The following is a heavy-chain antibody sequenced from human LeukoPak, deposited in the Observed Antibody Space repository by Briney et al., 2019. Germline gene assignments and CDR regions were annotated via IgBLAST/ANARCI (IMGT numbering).Heavy chain of an antibody. D-gene: IGHD1-7*01. J-gene: IGHJ6*03. V-gene: IGHV4-39*07. CDR3: ARLGDWNSPTEGPPMDV. Sequence: PSETLSLTCAVSGGSISSNSYYWGWIRQPPGKGLEWIGSIYYSGSTNYNPSLKSRVTISVDTSKNQLSLKLSSVTAADTAVYYCARLGDWNSPTEGPPMDVWGKGTTVTVSS. CDR2: IYYSGST. CDR1: GGSISSNSYY.